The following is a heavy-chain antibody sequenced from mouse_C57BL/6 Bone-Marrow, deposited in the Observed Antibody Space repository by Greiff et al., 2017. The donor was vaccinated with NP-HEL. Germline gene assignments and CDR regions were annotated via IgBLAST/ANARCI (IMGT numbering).Heavy chain of an antibody. CDR3: AAYYYGSSWRDY. J-gene: IGHJ2*01. CDR2: IDPSDSET. V-gene: IGHV1-52*01. Sequence: QVQLQQPGAELVRPGSSVKLSCKASGYTFTSYWMHWVKQRPIQGLEWIGNIDPSDSETHYNQKFKDKATLTVDKSSSTAYMQLSSLTSEDSAVYYCAAYYYGSSWRDYWGQGTTLTVSS. D-gene: IGHD1-1*01. CDR1: GYTFTSYW.